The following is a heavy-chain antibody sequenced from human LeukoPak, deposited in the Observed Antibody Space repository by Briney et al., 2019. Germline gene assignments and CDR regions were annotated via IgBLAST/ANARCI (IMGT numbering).Heavy chain of an antibody. CDR3: ARGGPNSSGWTLDY. J-gene: IGHJ4*02. Sequence: GASVKVSCKASGYTFTNYAIHWVRQAPGQGLEWMGWFNSDTGNTEYSQKFQGRVIITRDTSASTAYMELSSLRPEDTAVFFCARGGPNSSGWTLDYWGQGTLVTVSS. CDR2: FNSDTGNT. CDR1: GYTFTNYA. D-gene: IGHD6-19*01. V-gene: IGHV1-3*01.